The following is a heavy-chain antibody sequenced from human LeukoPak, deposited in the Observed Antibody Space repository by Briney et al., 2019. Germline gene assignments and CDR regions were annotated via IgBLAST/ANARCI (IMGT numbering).Heavy chain of an antibody. D-gene: IGHD3-16*01. J-gene: IGHJ4*02. CDR3: ARSFDYVWGRD. CDR2: MKPDGSEK. Sequence: PGGSLRLSCAASGFTVSNCWMSWVRQAPGKGLEWVANMKPDGSEKNYVDSVKGRFTISRDNAKNSLYLQMNSLGAEDTAVYYCARSFDYVWGRDWGQGTLVTVSS. CDR1: GFTVSNCW. V-gene: IGHV3-7*01.